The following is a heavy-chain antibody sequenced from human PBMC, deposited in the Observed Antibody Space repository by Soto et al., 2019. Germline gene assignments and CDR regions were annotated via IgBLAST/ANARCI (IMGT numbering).Heavy chain of an antibody. CDR1: GGSISSYY. CDR2: IYYSGST. CDR3: ARGREWLLPYYFDY. J-gene: IGHJ4*02. V-gene: IGHV4-59*01. D-gene: IGHD3-3*01. Sequence: PSETLSLTCTVSGGSISSYYWSWIRQPPGKGLEWIGYIYYSGSTNYNPSLKSRVTISVDTSKNQFSLKLSSVTAADTAVYYCARGREWLLPYYFDYWGQGTLVTVSS.